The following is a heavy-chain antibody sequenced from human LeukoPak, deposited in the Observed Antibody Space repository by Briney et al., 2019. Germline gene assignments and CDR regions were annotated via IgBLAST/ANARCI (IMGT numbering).Heavy chain of an antibody. J-gene: IGHJ4*02. V-gene: IGHV1-3*03. CDR1: GYTFTSYA. CDR3: ARATYGYSYGYWIDY. CDR2: INAGNGNT. D-gene: IGHD5-18*01. Sequence: ASVKVSCKASGYTFTSYAMHWVRQAPGQRLEWMGWINAGNGNTKYSQEFQGRVTITRDTSASTAYMELSSLRSEDTAVYYCARATYGYSYGYWIDYWGQGTLVTVSS.